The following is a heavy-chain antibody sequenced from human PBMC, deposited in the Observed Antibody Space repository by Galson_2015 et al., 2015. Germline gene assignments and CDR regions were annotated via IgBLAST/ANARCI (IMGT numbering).Heavy chain of an antibody. CDR2: IYPGDSDT. J-gene: IGHJ5*02. Sequence: QSGAEVKKPGESLKISCKGSGYSFTSYWIGWVRQMPGKGLEWMGIIYPGDSDTRYSPSFQGQVTISADKSISTAYLQWSSLKASDTAMYFCARLVLLVAGPNWFDPWGQGTLVTVSS. CDR1: GYSFTSYW. CDR3: ARLVLLVAGPNWFDP. D-gene: IGHD6-19*01. V-gene: IGHV5-51*01.